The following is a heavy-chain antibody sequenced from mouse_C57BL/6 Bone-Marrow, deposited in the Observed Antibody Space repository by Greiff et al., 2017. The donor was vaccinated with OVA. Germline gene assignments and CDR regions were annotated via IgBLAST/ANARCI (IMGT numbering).Heavy chain of an antibody. CDR3: ARVYSSYAMDY. V-gene: IGHV1-81*01. D-gene: IGHD2-5*01. Sequence: QVQLKQSGAELARPGASVKLSCKASGYTFTSYGISWVKQSTGQGLEWIGEIYPRSGNTYYNEKFKGKATLTADKSSSTAYMELRSLTSEDSAVYFCARVYSSYAMDYWGQGTSVTVSS. CDR1: GYTFTSYG. J-gene: IGHJ4*01. CDR2: IYPRSGNT.